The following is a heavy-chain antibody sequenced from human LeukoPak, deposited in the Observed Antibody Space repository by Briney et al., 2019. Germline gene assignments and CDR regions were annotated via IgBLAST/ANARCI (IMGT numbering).Heavy chain of an antibody. V-gene: IGHV3-48*01. CDR2: ISSSSSTI. CDR3: ARVYYDLWSGYYDY. J-gene: IGHJ4*02. Sequence: GGSLRLSCAASGFTFSSYSMNWVRQAPGKGLEWVSYISSSSSTIYYADSVKGRFTISRDNAKNSLYLQMNSLRAEDTAVYYCARVYYDLWSGYYDYWGQGTLVTVSS. D-gene: IGHD3-3*01. CDR1: GFTFSSYS.